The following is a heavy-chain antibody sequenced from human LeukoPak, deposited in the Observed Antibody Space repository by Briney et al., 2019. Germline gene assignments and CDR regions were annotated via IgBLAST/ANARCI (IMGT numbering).Heavy chain of an antibody. CDR3: ARGNTTYYYYYMDV. Sequence: SETLSLTCAVSGGSISSGGYSWNWIRQPPGKGLEWIGEINPSGSTNYNPSLKSRVTISVDTSKNQFSLKLSSVTAADTAVYYCARGNTTYYYYYMDVWGKGTTVTVSS. V-gene: IGHV4-30-2*01. CDR2: INPSGST. J-gene: IGHJ6*03. D-gene: IGHD1-26*01. CDR1: GGSISSGGYS.